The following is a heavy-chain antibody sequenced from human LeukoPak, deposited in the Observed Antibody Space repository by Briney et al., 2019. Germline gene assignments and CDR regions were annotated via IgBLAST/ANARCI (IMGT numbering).Heavy chain of an antibody. CDR3: TKASLAFGTKYFDP. V-gene: IGHV1-8*01. D-gene: IGHD3-10*01. J-gene: IGHJ5*02. Sequence: GASVTVSCKASGYPFSNYDINWVRQAPGQGLEWMGWMNPKSGNTGYGQKFQGRVTMTRVTSITTDYMELRSLRSDDTALYCCTKASLAFGTKYFDPWGQGTLVTVSS. CDR1: GYPFSNYD. CDR2: MNPKSGNT.